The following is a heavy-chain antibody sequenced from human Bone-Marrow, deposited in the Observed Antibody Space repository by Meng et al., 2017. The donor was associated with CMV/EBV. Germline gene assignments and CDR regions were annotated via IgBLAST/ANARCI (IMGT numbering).Heavy chain of an antibody. J-gene: IGHJ4*02. Sequence: GESLKISCAASGFTFSSYAMSWVRQAPGKGLEWVSAISGSGGSTYYADSVKGRFTISRDNSKNTLYLQMNSLRAEDTAVYYCAKTQWLVPSYGDWWGQGTLVTVSS. D-gene: IGHD6-19*01. CDR2: ISGSGGST. V-gene: IGHV3-23*01. CDR3: AKTQWLVPSYGDW. CDR1: GFTFSSYA.